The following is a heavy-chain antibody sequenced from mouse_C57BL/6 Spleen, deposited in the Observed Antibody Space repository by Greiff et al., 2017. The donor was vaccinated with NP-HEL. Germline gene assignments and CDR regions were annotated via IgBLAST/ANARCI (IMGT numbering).Heavy chain of an antibody. CDR3: ARLTVRKFDY. J-gene: IGHJ2*01. V-gene: IGHV7-3*01. CDR1: GFTFTDSY. D-gene: IGHD4-1*01. CDR2: IRNKANGYTT. Sequence: DVHLVESGGGLVQPGGSLSLSCAASGFTFTDSYMSWVRQPPGKALEWLGFIRNKANGYTTEYSASVKGRFTISRDNSQSILYLQMNALRAEDSATYYCARLTVRKFDYWGQGTTLTVSS.